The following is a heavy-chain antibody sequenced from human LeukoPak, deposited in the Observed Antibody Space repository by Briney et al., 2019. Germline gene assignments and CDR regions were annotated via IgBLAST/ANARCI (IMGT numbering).Heavy chain of an antibody. CDR1: GGSISSSSYY. J-gene: IGHJ5*02. Sequence: SETLSFTCTVSGGSISSSSYYWGWIRQPPGKGLEWIGSIYYSGSTYYNPSLKSRVTISVDTSKNQFSLKLSSVTAADTAVYYCARDVRRVVPALNWFDPWGQGTLVTVSS. D-gene: IGHD2-2*01. CDR3: ARDVRRVVPALNWFDP. CDR2: IYYSGST. V-gene: IGHV4-39*07.